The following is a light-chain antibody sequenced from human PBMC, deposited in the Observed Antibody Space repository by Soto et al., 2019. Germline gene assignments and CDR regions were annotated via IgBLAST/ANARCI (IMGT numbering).Light chain of an antibody. V-gene: IGKV1-39*01. CDR3: QQTYSTPPT. CDR1: RDIDNY. Sequence: DIQMTQSPSSLSASVGDRVTITCQASRDIDNYLNWYQQKPGKAPELLIFSASSLQSGVPSRFSGSGSGTDFTLTIGSLQREDFATYFCQQTYSTPPTFGQGTRVEI. J-gene: IGKJ1*01. CDR2: SAS.